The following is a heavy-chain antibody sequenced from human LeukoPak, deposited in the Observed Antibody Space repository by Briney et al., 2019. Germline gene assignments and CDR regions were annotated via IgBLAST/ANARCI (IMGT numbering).Heavy chain of an antibody. J-gene: IGHJ6*03. CDR2: IKQDGSEK. CDR3: ARGIAVAGYYYYMDV. CDR1: GFTFSDYY. Sequence: SGGSLRLSCVASGFTFSDYYMTWVRQPPGKGLEWVANIKQDGSEKYYVDSVKGRFTISRDNAKNSLYLQMNSLRAEDTAVYYCARGIAVAGYYYYMDVWGKGTTVTVSS. D-gene: IGHD6-19*01. V-gene: IGHV3-7*01.